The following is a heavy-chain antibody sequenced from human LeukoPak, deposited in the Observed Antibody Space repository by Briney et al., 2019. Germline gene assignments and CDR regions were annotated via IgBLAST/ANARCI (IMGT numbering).Heavy chain of an antibody. Sequence: SETLSLTCTVSGGSISSYYWSWIRQPPGKGLEWIGYIYYSGSTNYNPSLKSRVTISVDTSKNQFSLKLSSVTAADTAVYYCASSGLTTVTSSFDYWGQGTLVTVSS. J-gene: IGHJ4*02. CDR3: ASSGLTTVTSSFDY. CDR1: GGSISSYY. V-gene: IGHV4-59*01. CDR2: IYYSGST. D-gene: IGHD4-17*01.